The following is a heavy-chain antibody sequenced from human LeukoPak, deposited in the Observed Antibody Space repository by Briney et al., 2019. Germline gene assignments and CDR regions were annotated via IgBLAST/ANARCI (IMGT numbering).Heavy chain of an antibody. V-gene: IGHV4-61*03. CDR1: GGSVSSGSYY. Sequence: SETLSLTCTVSGGSVSSGSYYWSWLRQPPGKGLEWIGHISYSGSTHYNPSLESRVTISIDTSKNHFSLKLSSVTAADPAIYYCASGIVGATYGSIDIWGQGTMVTVSS. J-gene: IGHJ3*02. D-gene: IGHD1-26*01. CDR2: ISYSGST. CDR3: ASGIVGATYGSIDI.